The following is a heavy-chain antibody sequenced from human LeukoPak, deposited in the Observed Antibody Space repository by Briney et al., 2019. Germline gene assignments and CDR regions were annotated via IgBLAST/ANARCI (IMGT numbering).Heavy chain of an antibody. J-gene: IGHJ6*02. CDR2: ISAYNGNT. CDR1: GYTFTSYG. D-gene: IGHD6-13*01. CDR3: ARDPWPKQQLVPFHNYGMDV. V-gene: IGHV1-18*01. Sequence: ASVKVSCKASGYTFTSYGISWVRPAPGQGLEWMGWISAYNGNTNYAQKLQGRVTMTTDTSTSTACMELRSLRSDDTAVYYCARDPWPKQQLVPFHNYGMDVWGQGTTVTVSS.